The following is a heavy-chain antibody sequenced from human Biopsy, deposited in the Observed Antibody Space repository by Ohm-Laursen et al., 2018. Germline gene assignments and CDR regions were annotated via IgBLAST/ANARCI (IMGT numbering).Heavy chain of an antibody. J-gene: IGHJ2*01. CDR3: ARDRGYYSDRTVPGYFDL. D-gene: IGHD3-22*01. CDR1: GASIKSFY. V-gene: IGHV4-59*01. Sequence: PSETLSLTCSVSGASIKSFYWSWIRQPPGKGLEWIGYVYYTGSTDYNPSLQSRVTISVDTSKNHFSLRLRSVTPADTAIYYCARDRGYYSDRTVPGYFDLWGRGTLVTVSS. CDR2: VYYTGST.